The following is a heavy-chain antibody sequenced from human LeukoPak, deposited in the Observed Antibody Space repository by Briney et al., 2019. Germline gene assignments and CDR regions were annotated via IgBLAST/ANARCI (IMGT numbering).Heavy chain of an antibody. CDR2: IHHSGST. J-gene: IGHJ5*02. D-gene: IGHD6-13*01. CDR3: ARGPGSSSWYTYAAGGWFDH. V-gene: IGHV4-34*01. CDR1: GGSFSGYY. Sequence: SETLSLTCAVYGGSFSGYYWSWIRQPPGKGLEWIGEIHHSGSTNYNPSLKSRVTISVDTSKNQFSLKLSSVTAADTAVYYCARGPGSSSWYTYAAGGWFDHWGQGTLVTVSS.